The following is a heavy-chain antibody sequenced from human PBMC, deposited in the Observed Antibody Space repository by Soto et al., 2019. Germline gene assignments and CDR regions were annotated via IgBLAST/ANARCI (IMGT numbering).Heavy chain of an antibody. J-gene: IGHJ4*02. CDR2: IIPIFGTA. D-gene: IGHD3-22*01. V-gene: IGHV1-69*06. CDR3: ARVGPPNYYDSSGYYYDY. CDR1: GGTFSSYA. Sequence: SVKVSCKASGGTFSSYAISWVRQAPGQGLEWMGGIIPIFGTANYTQKFQGRVTITADKSTSTAYMELSSLRSEDTAVYYCARVGPPNYYDSSGYYYDYWGQGTLVTVSS.